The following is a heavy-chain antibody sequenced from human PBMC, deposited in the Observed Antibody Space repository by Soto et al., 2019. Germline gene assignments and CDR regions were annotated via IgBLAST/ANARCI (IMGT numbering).Heavy chain of an antibody. CDR1: GGSLITYY. CDR3: ARSDGRY. CDR2: IYYSGST. V-gene: IGHV4-59*01. J-gene: IGHJ4*02. Sequence: SEALCITSTGSGGSLITYYWSWIRQPPGKGLEWIGYIYYSGSTNYNPSLKSRVTISVDTSKNQFSLKLSSVTAADTAVYYCARSDGRYWGQGTLVTVS.